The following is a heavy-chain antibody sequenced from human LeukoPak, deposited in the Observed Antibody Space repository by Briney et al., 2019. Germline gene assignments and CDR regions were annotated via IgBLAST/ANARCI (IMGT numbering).Heavy chain of an antibody. D-gene: IGHD4-17*01. CDR3: SRGGYGDYNNWFDP. Sequence: PGRSLRLSCAASGFTFSSFAMHWVHQAPGQGLEWVEDIWYNGSNKYYAGSVKGQFTISRDNSRNTLYLQMNSLRAEDTAVYYCSRGGYGDYNNWFDPWGQGTLVIVSS. CDR1: GFTFSSFA. J-gene: IGHJ5*02. V-gene: IGHV3-33*01. CDR2: IWYNGSNK.